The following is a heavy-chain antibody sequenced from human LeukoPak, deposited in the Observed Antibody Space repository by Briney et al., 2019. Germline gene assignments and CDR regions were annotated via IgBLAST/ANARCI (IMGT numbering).Heavy chain of an antibody. J-gene: IGHJ6*02. CDR2: INPNSGGT. V-gene: IGHV1-2*04. CDR1: GYTFTCYY. Sequence: GASVKVSCKASGYTFTCYYMHWVRQAPGQGLEWMGWINPNSGGTNYAQKFQGWVTMTRDTSISTAYMELSRLRSDDTAVYYCAREPTPGFRPSYGMDVWGQGTTVTVSS. D-gene: IGHD2-15*01. CDR3: AREPTPGFRPSYGMDV.